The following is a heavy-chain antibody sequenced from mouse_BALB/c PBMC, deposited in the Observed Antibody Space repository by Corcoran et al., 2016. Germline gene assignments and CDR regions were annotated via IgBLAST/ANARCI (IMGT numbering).Heavy chain of an antibody. D-gene: IGHD2-2*01. CDR1: GYTFINYG. Sequence: QIQLVQSGPELKKPGETVKISCKASGYTFINYGMNWVKQAPGKGLKWMGWINTNTGEPTYAEEFKGRFAFSLETSASTAYLQINHLKNEDTATYFCARYGYDGFDYWGQGTTLTVSS. CDR2: INTNTGEP. V-gene: IGHV9-3*02. CDR3: ARYGYDGFDY. J-gene: IGHJ2*01.